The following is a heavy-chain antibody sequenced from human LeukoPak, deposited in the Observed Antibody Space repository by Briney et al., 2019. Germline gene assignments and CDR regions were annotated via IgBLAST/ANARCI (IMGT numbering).Heavy chain of an antibody. J-gene: IGHJ4*02. CDR3: TRAIQGIADY. Sequence: GGSLRLXCAASDFAFRNYWMHWVRQPPGKGLVWVSRINSDGNITTYADSVKGRFTISRDNAKNTLFLQMNSLRVKDTAVYYCTRAIQGIADYWGQGTLVTVSS. D-gene: IGHD6-13*01. V-gene: IGHV3-74*01. CDR1: DFAFRNYW. CDR2: INSDGNIT.